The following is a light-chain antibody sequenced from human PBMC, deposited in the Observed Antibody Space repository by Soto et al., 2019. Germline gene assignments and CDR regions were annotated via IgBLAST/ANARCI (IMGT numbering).Light chain of an antibody. CDR3: QQSDVSPRT. V-gene: IGKV1-39*01. J-gene: IGKJ1*01. CDR1: HSISSY. CDR2: DAT. Sequence: DMALTPSPASLSVSVGERVTITCMASHSISSYLNWYQQRPGKAPNLLIYDATRLHSGVPPRFSGSGYGTDFTLTITSLQLEDFATYYCQQSDVSPRTFGQGTRLDIK.